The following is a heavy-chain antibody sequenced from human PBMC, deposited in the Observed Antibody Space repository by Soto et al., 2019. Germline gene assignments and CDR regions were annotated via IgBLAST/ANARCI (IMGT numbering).Heavy chain of an antibody. V-gene: IGHV4-61*01. J-gene: IGHJ4*02. CDR1: GVSVSSGSFY. Sequence: SETLSLTCTVSGVSVSSGSFYWAWIRQPPGKGLEWIGFGSYSGTTNYKQSLKSRVTIYVDTSRSQISLKVSSLTAADTAVYYCARGATVTQYDYWGQGTLVTVSS. D-gene: IGHD4-17*01. CDR3: ARGATVTQYDY. CDR2: GSYSGTT.